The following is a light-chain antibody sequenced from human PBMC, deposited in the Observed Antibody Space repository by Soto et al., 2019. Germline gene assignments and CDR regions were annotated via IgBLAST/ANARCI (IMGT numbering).Light chain of an antibody. CDR2: LGS. CDR3: MQALQTPYT. Sequence: DIVMTQSPLSLPVTPGEPASISCRSSQSLLHSNGYNSLDWYLQKPGQSPQLLIYLGSNRASGVPDRFSGSGSGTDFTLKISRVEAEDVGFYYCMQALQTPYTFGQGTKLEIK. CDR1: QSLLHSNGYNS. J-gene: IGKJ2*01. V-gene: IGKV2-28*01.